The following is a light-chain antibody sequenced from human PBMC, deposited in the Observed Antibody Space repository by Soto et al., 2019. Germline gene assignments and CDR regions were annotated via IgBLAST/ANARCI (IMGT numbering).Light chain of an antibody. Sequence: DIQMTQSPSTLSGSVGDRVTITCRASQTIRSWLAWYQQKPGKAPKLLIYKSSRLETGGPSRFSGSGSGTEFTLTISFLQPDDFATYYCQQYNSYSPLTFGGGTKVDIK. V-gene: IGKV1-5*03. CDR2: KSS. J-gene: IGKJ4*01. CDR3: QQYNSYSPLT. CDR1: QTIRSW.